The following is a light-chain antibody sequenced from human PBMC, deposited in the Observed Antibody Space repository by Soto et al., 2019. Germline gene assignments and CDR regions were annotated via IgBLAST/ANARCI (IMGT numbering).Light chain of an antibody. V-gene: IGLV2-18*02. CDR3: TSYTSSRTGV. CDR1: SSDVGSYNR. J-gene: IGLJ3*02. CDR2: EVT. Sequence: QSALTQPPSVFGSPGQSVTISCTGTSSDVGSYNRVSWYQQPPGTAPKLMIYEVTNRPSGVPNRFSASKCGNTASLTISGLQAEDEADYYCTSYTSSRTGVFGGGTQVTVL.